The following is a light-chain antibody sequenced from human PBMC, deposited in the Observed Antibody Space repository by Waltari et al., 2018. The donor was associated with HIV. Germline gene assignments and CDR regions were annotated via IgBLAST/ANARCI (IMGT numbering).Light chain of an antibody. CDR2: EVT. Sequence: QSALTQPASVSGSPGQSITISCTGTRNDIGTYNYVSWYQQHPGNVPKLLIYEVTKRPSGVSNRFSGSKSGNTASLTISGLQAEDEAAYYCCSYTSTTTSILFAGWTKLTVL. CDR1: RNDIGTYNY. J-gene: IGLJ2*01. CDR3: CSYTSTTTSIL. V-gene: IGLV2-14*01.